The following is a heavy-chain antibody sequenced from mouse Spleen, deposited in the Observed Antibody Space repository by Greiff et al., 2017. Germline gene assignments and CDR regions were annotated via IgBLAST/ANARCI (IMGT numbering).Heavy chain of an antibody. Sequence: DVKLVESGPELVKPGASVKMSCKASGYTFTDYNMHWVKQSHGKSLEWIGYINPNNGGTSYNQKFKGKATLTVNKSSSTAYMELRSLTSEDSAVYYCARSERRPYAMDYWGQGTSVTVSS. CDR3: ARSERRPYAMDY. D-gene: IGHD1-2*01. CDR1: GYTFTDYN. V-gene: IGHV1-22*01. CDR2: INPNNGGT. J-gene: IGHJ4*01.